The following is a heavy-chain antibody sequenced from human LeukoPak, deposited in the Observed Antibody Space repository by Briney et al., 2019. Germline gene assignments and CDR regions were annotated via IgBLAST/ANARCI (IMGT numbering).Heavy chain of an antibody. CDR3: TRSIAVAGTHGAWFDP. V-gene: IGHV3-23*01. J-gene: IGHJ5*02. CDR1: GFTFSSYA. CDR2: ISGSGGST. Sequence: GGSLRLSCAASGFTFSSYAMSWVRQAPGKGLEWVSAISGSGGSTYYADSVKGRFTISRDNSKNTLYLQMNSLKTEDTAVYYYTRSIAVAGTHGAWFDPWGQGTLVTVSS. D-gene: IGHD6-19*01.